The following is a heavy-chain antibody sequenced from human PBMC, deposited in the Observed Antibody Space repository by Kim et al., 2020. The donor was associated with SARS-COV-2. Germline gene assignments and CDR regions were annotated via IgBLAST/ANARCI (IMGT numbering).Heavy chain of an antibody. V-gene: IGHV3-30-3*01. CDR2: ISYDGSNK. Sequence: GGSLRLSCAASGFTFSSYAMHWVRQAPGKGLEWVAVISYDGSNKYYADSVKGRFTISRDNSKNTLYLQMNSLRAEDTAVYYCARDRCYDFWSGYYYGMDVWGQGTTVTVSS. CDR1: GFTFSSYA. D-gene: IGHD3-3*01. CDR3: ARDRCYDFWSGYYYGMDV. J-gene: IGHJ6*02.